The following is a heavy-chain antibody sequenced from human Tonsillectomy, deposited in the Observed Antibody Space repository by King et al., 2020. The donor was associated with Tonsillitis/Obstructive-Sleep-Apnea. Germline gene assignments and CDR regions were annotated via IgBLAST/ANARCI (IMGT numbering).Heavy chain of an antibody. CDR2: INHSGST. D-gene: IGHD3-10*01. CDR3: ARGPGGRFDP. V-gene: IGHV4-34*01. Sequence: VQLQQWGAGLLKPSETLSLTCAVYGGSFSGYYWSWIRQPPGKGLEWIGEINHSGSTNYNPSLKSRVTISVDTSKNQLSLKLSSVTAADTAVYYCARGPGGRFDPWGQGTLVTVSS. J-gene: IGHJ5*02. CDR1: GGSFSGYY.